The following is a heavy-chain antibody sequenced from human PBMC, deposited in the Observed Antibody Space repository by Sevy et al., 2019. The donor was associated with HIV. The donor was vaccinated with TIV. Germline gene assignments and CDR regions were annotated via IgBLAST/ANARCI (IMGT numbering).Heavy chain of an antibody. J-gene: IGHJ3*02. CDR1: GFTVSSNY. CDR3: ARDRHYYDSSGYYRGLGAFDI. CDR2: IYSGGST. V-gene: IGHV3-53*01. D-gene: IGHD3-22*01. Sequence: GGSLRLSCAASGFTVSSNYMSWVRQAPGKGLEWVSVIYSGGSTYDADSVKGRFTISRDNSKNTLYLQMNSLRAEDTAVYYCARDRHYYDSSGYYRGLGAFDIWGQGTMVTVSS.